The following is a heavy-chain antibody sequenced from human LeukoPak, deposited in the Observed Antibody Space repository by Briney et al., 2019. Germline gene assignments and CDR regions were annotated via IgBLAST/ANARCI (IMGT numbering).Heavy chain of an antibody. CDR1: GGSISSSSYY. CDR3: ASLRERSYYARGFDY. Sequence: QPSETLSLTCTVSGGSISSSSYYWGWIRQPPGKGLEWIGNIFYSGSTDYSPSLKSRVTISVDTSKNQFSLRLSSVTAADTAVYYCASLRERSYYARGFDYWGQGTLVTVSS. J-gene: IGHJ4*02. CDR2: IFYSGST. V-gene: IGHV4-39*01. D-gene: IGHD1-26*01.